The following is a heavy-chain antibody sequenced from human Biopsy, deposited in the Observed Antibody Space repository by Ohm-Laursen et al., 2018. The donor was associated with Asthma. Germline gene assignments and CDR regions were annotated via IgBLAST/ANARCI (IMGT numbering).Heavy chain of an antibody. CDR2: IYSGGGT. CDR3: AKARIHHFYDSSGYYQHD. V-gene: IGHV3-53*01. CDR1: GFTVSTNG. Sequence: SLRLSCAAFGFTVSTNGMSWVRQPPGKGLEWVSVIYSGGGTYYADSVKGRFTISRDNAKNTLYLQMNSLRAEDTAVYYCAKARIHHFYDSSGYYQHDWGQGTLVTVSS. J-gene: IGHJ4*02. D-gene: IGHD3-22*01.